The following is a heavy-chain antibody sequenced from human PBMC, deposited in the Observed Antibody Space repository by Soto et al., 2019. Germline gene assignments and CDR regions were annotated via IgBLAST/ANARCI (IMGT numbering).Heavy chain of an antibody. Sequence: VASVKVSCKASGYTFTSYYMHWVRQAPGQGLEWMGIINPSGGSTSYAQKFQGRVTMTRDTSTSTVYMELSSLRSEDTAVYYCASQIVATIVISLAFDIWGQGTMVTVSS. CDR2: INPSGGST. CDR3: ASQIVATIVISLAFDI. J-gene: IGHJ3*02. V-gene: IGHV1-46*03. D-gene: IGHD5-12*01. CDR1: GYTFTSYY.